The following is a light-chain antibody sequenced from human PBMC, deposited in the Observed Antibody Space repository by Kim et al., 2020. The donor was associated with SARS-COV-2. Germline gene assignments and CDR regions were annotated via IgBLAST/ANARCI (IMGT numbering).Light chain of an antibody. CDR1: LSVGSGY. CDR2: GAS. V-gene: IGKV3-20*01. Sequence: PGKGATHSFRASLSVGSGYLALYQQTPGLPPRLLIYGASSRATGIPDRFSGSGSGTDFSLTISRLEPEDFAVYYCQQYGSSPPVTFGQGTRLEIK. J-gene: IGKJ5*01. CDR3: QQYGSSPPVT.